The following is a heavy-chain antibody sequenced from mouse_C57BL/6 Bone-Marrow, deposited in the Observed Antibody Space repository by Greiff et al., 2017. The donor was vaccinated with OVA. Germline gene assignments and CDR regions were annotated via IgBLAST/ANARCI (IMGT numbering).Heavy chain of an antibody. CDR1: GFTFSNYW. V-gene: IGHV6-3*01. Sequence: EVKLEESGGGLVQPGGSMKLSCVASGFTFSNYWMNWVRQSPEKGLEWVAQIRLKSDNYATHYAESVKGRFTISRDDSKSSVYLQMNNLRAEDTGIYYCTGRNRFDYWGKGTTLTVSS. CDR3: TGRNRFDY. J-gene: IGHJ2*01. CDR2: IRLKSDNYAT.